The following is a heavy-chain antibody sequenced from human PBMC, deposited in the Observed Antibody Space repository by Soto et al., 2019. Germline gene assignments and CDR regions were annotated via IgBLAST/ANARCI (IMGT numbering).Heavy chain of an antibody. CDR1: GGTFSSYA. V-gene: IGHV1-69*01. D-gene: IGHD3-3*01. CDR2: IIPIFGTA. Sequence: QVQLVQSGAEVKKPGSSVKVSCKASGGTFSSYAISWVRQAPGQGLEWMGGIIPIFGTANYEQKFQGRVTITADESTSTAYMELSSLRSEDTAVYYCARRSYDFWSGYYTNYYYGMDVWGQGTTVTVSS. J-gene: IGHJ6*02. CDR3: ARRSYDFWSGYYTNYYYGMDV.